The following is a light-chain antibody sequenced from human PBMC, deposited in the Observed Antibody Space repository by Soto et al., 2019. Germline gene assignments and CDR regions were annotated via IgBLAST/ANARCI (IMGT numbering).Light chain of an antibody. Sequence: EIVLTQSPATLSLSPGXRATLSCRASQSIGLAIAWYQHKPGQAPRLLIFDASQRATGIPARFRGSGSGTDFTLSICSLEPEDFAVYYCQQRTDRPPWTFGQGTKVDIK. J-gene: IGKJ1*01. CDR3: QQRTDRPPWT. V-gene: IGKV3-11*01. CDR2: DAS. CDR1: QSIGLA.